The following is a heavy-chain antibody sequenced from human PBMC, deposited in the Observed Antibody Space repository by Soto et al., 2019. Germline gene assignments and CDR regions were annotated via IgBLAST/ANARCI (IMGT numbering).Heavy chain of an antibody. CDR3: AREGNNWSDP. CDR2: IIPKFGIT. J-gene: IGHJ5*02. CDR1: GGSFRSNS. V-gene: IGHV1-69*01. D-gene: IGHD3-10*01. Sequence: GAPVKLSWDASGGSFRSNSRSWVRQAPGQGLEWMGGIIPKFGITNYAQKFQGRVTITADESTSTAYMELSSLRSEDTAVYYCAREGNNWSDPWAQGSLVTVSS.